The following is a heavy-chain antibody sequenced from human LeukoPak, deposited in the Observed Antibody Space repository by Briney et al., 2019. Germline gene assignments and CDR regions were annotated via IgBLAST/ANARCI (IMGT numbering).Heavy chain of an antibody. CDR3: AKGKDDSSGYYFDAFDI. CDR2: ISWNSGSI. CDR1: GFTFDDYA. Sequence: PGRSLRLSCAASGFTFDDYAMHWVRQAPGKGLEWVSGISWNSGSIGYADSVKGRFTISRDNAKNSLYLQMNSLRAEDTALYYCAKGKDDSSGYYFDAFDIWGRGTMVTVSS. D-gene: IGHD3-22*01. V-gene: IGHV3-9*01. J-gene: IGHJ3*02.